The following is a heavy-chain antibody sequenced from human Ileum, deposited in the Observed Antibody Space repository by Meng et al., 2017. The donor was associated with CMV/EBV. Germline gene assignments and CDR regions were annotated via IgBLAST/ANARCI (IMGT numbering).Heavy chain of an antibody. CDR1: GYTFISHD. V-gene: IGHV1-8*01. J-gene: IGHJ6*02. CDR2: MNRNTGNT. D-gene: IGHD2-2*02. Sequence: ASVKVSCKASGYTFISHDINRVRQATGQGLEWMGWMNRNTGNTGYAQKFQARDTMTRDTSTSTAYMKLDSLRSGNTAVYYYAEVESCNDNRCYTEGYYYTLDVWGQGTAVTVSS. CDR3: AEVESCNDNRCYTEGYYYTLDV.